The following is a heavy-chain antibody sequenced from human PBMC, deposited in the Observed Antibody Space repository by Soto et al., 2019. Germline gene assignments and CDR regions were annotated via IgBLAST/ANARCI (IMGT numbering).Heavy chain of an antibody. J-gene: IGHJ4*02. CDR3: AKYPPSNYDFWSGYPPQYYFDY. CDR1: GFTFSSYA. V-gene: IGHV3-23*01. Sequence: PGGSLRLSCAASGFTFSSYAMSWVRQAPGKGLEWVSAISGSGGSTYYADSVKGRFTISRDNSKNTLYLQMNSLRAEDTAVYYCAKYPPSNYDFWSGYPPQYYFDYWGQGTLVTVSS. CDR2: ISGSGGST. D-gene: IGHD3-3*01.